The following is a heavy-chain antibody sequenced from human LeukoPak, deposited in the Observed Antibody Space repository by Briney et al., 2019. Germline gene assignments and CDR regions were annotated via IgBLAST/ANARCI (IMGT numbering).Heavy chain of an antibody. CDR1: GFTFSDYY. D-gene: IGHD6-13*01. Sequence: PGGSLRLSCAASGFTFSDYYMSWIRQAPGKGLEWVSTISGSGGSTYYADSVKGRFTISRDNSKNTLYLQMNSLRAEDMAFYYCAKDSSSNWYGDLQHWGQGTLVTVSS. V-gene: IGHV3-23*01. J-gene: IGHJ1*01. CDR2: ISGSGGST. CDR3: AKDSSSNWYGDLQH.